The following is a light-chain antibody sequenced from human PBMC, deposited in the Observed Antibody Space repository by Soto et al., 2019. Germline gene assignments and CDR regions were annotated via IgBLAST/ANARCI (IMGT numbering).Light chain of an antibody. Sequence: QTVVTQEPSFSVSPGGTVTLTCGLTSGSVSTNNYPSWYQQTPGQAPRTLVYSTNTRSSGVPDRFSGSILGNKAALTITGAQAEDDGDDYCALYWGCGTSVLGSGTKV. CDR2: STN. CDR1: SGSVSTNNY. J-gene: IGLJ1*01. CDR3: ALYWGCGTSV. V-gene: IGLV8-61*01.